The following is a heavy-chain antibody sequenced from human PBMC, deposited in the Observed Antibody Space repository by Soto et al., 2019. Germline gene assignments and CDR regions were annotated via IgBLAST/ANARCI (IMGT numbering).Heavy chain of an antibody. J-gene: IGHJ4*02. D-gene: IGHD2-21*02. Sequence: VASVKVSCKASGGTFSSYAISWVRQAPGQGLEWMGGIIPIFGTANYAQKFQGRVTITADESTSTAYMELSSLRSEDTAVYYCARSYCGGDCYYFDYWGQGTLVTVSS. CDR3: ARSYCGGDCYYFDY. CDR2: IIPIFGTA. V-gene: IGHV1-69*13. CDR1: GGTFSSYA.